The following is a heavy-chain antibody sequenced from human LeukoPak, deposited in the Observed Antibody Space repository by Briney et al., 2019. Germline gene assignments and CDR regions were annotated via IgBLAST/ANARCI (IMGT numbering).Heavy chain of an antibody. V-gene: IGHV3-30*18. J-gene: IGHJ4*02. CDR3: AKDLDPGVTTSPFDY. D-gene: IGHD4-17*01. Sequence: QSGRSLRLSCAASGFTFSSYGMHWVRQAPGKGLEWVAVISYDGSNKYYADSVKGRFTISRDNSKNTLYLQMNSLRAEDTAVYYCAKDLDPGVTTSPFDYWGQGTLVTVSS. CDR1: GFTFSSYG. CDR2: ISYDGSNK.